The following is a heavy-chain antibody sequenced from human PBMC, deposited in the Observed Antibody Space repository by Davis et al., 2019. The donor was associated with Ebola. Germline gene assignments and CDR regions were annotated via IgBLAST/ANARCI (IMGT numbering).Heavy chain of an antibody. V-gene: IGHV3-21*01. J-gene: IGHJ5*02. CDR3: ARGIVVVVAATRGSWFDP. Sequence: GGSLRLSCAASGFTFDDYAMHWVRQAPGKGLEWVSSISSSSSYIYYADSVKGRFTISRDNAKNSLYLQMNSLRAEDTAVYYCARGIVVVVAATRGSWFDPWGQGTLVTVSS. CDR1: GFTFDDYA. D-gene: IGHD2-15*01. CDR2: ISSSSSYI.